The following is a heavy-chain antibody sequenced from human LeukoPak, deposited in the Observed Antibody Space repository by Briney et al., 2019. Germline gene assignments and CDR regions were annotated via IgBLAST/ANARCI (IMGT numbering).Heavy chain of an antibody. Sequence: PGGSLRLSCAASGFTFSSYGMHWVRQAPGKGLEWVAVIWYDGSNKYYADSVKGRFTISRDNSKNTLYLQMNSLRAEDTAVYYCAKDLMEMATISGFVYWGQGTLVTVSS. D-gene: IGHD5-24*01. CDR2: IWYDGSNK. V-gene: IGHV3-33*06. J-gene: IGHJ4*02. CDR3: AKDLMEMATISGFVY. CDR1: GFTFSSYG.